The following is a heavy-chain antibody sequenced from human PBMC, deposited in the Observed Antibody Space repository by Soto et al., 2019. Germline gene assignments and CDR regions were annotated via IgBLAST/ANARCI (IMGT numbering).Heavy chain of an antibody. CDR2: IWYDGSNK. V-gene: IGHV3-33*01. D-gene: IGHD3-10*01. Sequence: GGSLRLSCAASGFTFSSYGMHWVRQAPGKGLEWVAVIWYDGSNKYYADSVKGRFTISRDNSKNTLYLQMNSLRAEDTAVYYCAGEYGSGRGWFDPWGQGTLVTVSS. CDR3: AGEYGSGRGWFDP. J-gene: IGHJ5*02. CDR1: GFTFSSYG.